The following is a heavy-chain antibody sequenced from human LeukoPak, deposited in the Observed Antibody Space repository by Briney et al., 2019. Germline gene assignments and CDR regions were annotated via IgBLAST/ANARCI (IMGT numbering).Heavy chain of an antibody. V-gene: IGHV3-23*01. CDR1: GFTFSSYA. CDR3: AKVGGLLWFGELEY. D-gene: IGHD3-10*01. J-gene: IGHJ4*02. CDR2: ISGSGGST. Sequence: GGSLRLSCAASGFTFSSYAMNWVRQAPGKGLESVSAISGSGGSTYYADSVKGRFTISRDNSKNTLYLQMNSLRAEDTAVYYCAKVGGLLWFGELEYWGQGTLVTVSS.